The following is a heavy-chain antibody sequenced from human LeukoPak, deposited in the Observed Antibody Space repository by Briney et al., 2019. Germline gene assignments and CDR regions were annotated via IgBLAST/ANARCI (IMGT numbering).Heavy chain of an antibody. CDR3: ARAKSYDFWSGSWFDP. J-gene: IGHJ5*02. V-gene: IGHV1-8*01. CDR1: GYTFTSYD. D-gene: IGHD3-3*01. CDR2: MNPNSGNT. Sequence: GASVKVSCKASGYTFTSYDINWVRQATGQGLEWMGWMNPNSGNTGYAQKFQGRVTMTRNTSISTAYMELSSLRSEDTAVYYCARAKSYDFWSGSWFDPWGQGTLVTVSS.